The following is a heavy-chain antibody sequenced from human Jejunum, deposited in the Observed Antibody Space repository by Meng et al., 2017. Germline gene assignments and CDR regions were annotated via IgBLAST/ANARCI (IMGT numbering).Heavy chain of an antibody. CDR2: INHRGST. V-gene: IGHV4-34*01. Sequence: QEQRRPVGAGLFKPSETLSLPCAVYGGSFSGYFWSWIRQPPGKGLEWIGEINHRGSTSYNPSLKSRLSISGDMSKNQFSLKLSSVTAADTAVYYCARGGGPDRMTLWGQGTLVTVSS. D-gene: IGHD2-8*01. CDR3: ARGGGPDRMTL. CDR1: GGSFSGYF. J-gene: IGHJ4*02.